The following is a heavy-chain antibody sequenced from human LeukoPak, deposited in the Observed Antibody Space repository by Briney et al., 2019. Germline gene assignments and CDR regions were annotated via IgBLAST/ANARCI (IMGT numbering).Heavy chain of an antibody. Sequence: GGSLRLSCAASGFTFSSYGMHWVRRAPGKGLEWVAVISYDGSNKYYADSVKGRFTISRDNSKNTLYLQMNSLRAEDTAVYYCAKSLRSGSYYKYYYYGMDVWGQGTTVTVSS. CDR2: ISYDGSNK. V-gene: IGHV3-30*18. CDR3: AKSLRSGSYYKYYYYGMDV. D-gene: IGHD3-10*01. J-gene: IGHJ6*02. CDR1: GFTFSSYG.